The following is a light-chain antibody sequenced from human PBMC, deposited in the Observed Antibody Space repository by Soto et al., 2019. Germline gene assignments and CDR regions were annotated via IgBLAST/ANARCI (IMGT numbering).Light chain of an antibody. CDR2: DAS. CDR3: QQYNSYPWT. V-gene: IGKV1-5*01. CDR1: QSISSW. Sequence: DIQMTPSPSTLSASVVDRVTITCRASQSISSWLAWYQQKPGKAPKLLIYDASSLESGVPSRFSGSGSGTEFTLTISSLQPDDFATYYCQQYNSYPWTFGQGTKV. J-gene: IGKJ1*01.